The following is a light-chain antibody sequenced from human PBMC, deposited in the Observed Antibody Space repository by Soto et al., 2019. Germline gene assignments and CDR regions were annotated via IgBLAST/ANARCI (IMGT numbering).Light chain of an antibody. CDR2: AAF. Sequence: DIQMTQSPSSVSASVGDSVTITCRASQGISTWLAWYQQKLGKAPKLLIHAAFRLQSGVPSRFRGGASGTDFTLTISSLQPEDSATYYCQQANSFPWTFGQGTKVEI. J-gene: IGKJ1*01. V-gene: IGKV1-12*01. CDR1: QGISTW. CDR3: QQANSFPWT.